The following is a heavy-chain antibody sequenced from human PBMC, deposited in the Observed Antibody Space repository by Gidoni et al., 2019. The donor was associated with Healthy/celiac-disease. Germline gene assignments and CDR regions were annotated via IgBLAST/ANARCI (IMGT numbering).Heavy chain of an antibody. CDR3: ARAPLGYCRGGRCRRGPLYYYYMDV. CDR2: INHSGST. J-gene: IGHJ6*03. CDR1: GGSVSGYY. V-gene: IGHV4-34*01. Sequence: QVQLQQWGAGLLKPSETLSLTCAVYGGSVSGYYWSSIRQPPGKGLEWIGEINHSGSTNYNPSRKSRVTISVDTSKNQFSLKLSSVTAADTAVYYCARAPLGYCRGGRCRRGPLYYYYMDVWGKGTTVTVSS. D-gene: IGHD2-15*01.